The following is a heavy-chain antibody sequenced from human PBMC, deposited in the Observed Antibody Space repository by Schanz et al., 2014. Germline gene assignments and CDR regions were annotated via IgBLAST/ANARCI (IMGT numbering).Heavy chain of an antibody. Sequence: EVHLLESGGGLVQPGGSLRLSCAASGFSFGTYAMSWVRQAPGKGLLWVSALSEGGGGTHYADSVRGRFTISSDSSKNILYLQMSSLRADDTAVYYCAKAADWPVTRFDPWGQGTLVTVSS. V-gene: IGHV3-23*01. CDR3: AKAADWPVTRFDP. CDR1: GFSFGTYA. CDR2: LSEGGGGT. J-gene: IGHJ5*02. D-gene: IGHD3-9*01.